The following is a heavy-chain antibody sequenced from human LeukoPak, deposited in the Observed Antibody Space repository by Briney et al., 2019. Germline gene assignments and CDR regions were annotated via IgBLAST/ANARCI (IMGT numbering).Heavy chain of an antibody. CDR1: GYTFTSYY. CDR3: ARDGVVVPAAMREEKYYYYYGMDV. V-gene: IGHV1-46*01. J-gene: IGHJ6*04. CDR2: INPSGGST. Sequence: ASVKVSCKASGYTFTSYYMHWVRQAPGQGLEWMVIINPSGGSTIYAQKFQGRVTMTRDTSTSTVYMELSSLRSEDTAVYYCARDGVVVPAAMREEKYYYYYGMDVWGKGTTVTVSS. D-gene: IGHD2-2*01.